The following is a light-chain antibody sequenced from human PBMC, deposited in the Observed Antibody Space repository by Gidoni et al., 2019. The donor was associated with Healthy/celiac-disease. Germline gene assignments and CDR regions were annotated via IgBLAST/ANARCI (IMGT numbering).Light chain of an antibody. CDR1: QGISSW. CDR2: AAS. CDR3: QQANSFPWT. Sequence: DIQMTQSPSSVSASVGDRVTITCRASQGISSWLAWHQQKPGKAPKLLIYAASSLQSGVPSRFSGSGSGTDFTLTISSLQPEDFATYYCQQANSFPWTFXQXTKVEIK. V-gene: IGKV1-12*01. J-gene: IGKJ1*01.